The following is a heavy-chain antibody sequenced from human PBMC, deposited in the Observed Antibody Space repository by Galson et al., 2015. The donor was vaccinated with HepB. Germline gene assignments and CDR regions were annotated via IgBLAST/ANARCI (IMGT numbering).Heavy chain of an antibody. J-gene: IGHJ4*01. CDR1: GFTLSDCA. Sequence: SLRLSCAASGFTLSDCAIHWVRQAPGKGLEWVGRIRSKASSDATTYAASVKGRFTISRDDSKSTAYLQLNSLKTEDTAVYYCSRRNDYGDYGASDFWGQGTLVTVSS. D-gene: IGHD4-17*01. CDR3: SRRNDYGDYGASDF. V-gene: IGHV3-73*01. CDR2: IRSKASSDAT.